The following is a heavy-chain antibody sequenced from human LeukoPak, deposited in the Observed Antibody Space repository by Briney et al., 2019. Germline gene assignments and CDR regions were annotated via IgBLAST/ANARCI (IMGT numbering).Heavy chain of an antibody. V-gene: IGHV1-69*05. Sequence: VASVKVFCKASGGTFSSYAISWARQAPGQGLEWMGRIIPIFGTANYAQKFQGRVTITTDESTSTAYMELSSLRSEDTAVYYCARDSSSGWSTYWGQGTLVTVSS. CDR2: IIPIFGTA. D-gene: IGHD6-19*01. CDR1: GGTFSSYA. CDR3: ARDSSSGWSTY. J-gene: IGHJ4*02.